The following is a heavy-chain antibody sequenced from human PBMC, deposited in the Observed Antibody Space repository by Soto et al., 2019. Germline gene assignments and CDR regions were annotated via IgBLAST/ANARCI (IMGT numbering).Heavy chain of an antibody. CDR3: AGIVYSSSWGYYYYGMDV. CDR1: GGSISSSSYY. D-gene: IGHD6-13*01. V-gene: IGHV4-39*01. J-gene: IGHJ6*02. Sequence: SETLSLTCTVSGGSISSSSYYLGWIRQPPGKGLEWIGSIYYSGSTYYNPSLKSRVTISVDTSKNQFSLKLSSVTTADTAVYYCAGIVYSSSWGYYYYGMDVWGQGTKVTVSS. CDR2: IYYSGST.